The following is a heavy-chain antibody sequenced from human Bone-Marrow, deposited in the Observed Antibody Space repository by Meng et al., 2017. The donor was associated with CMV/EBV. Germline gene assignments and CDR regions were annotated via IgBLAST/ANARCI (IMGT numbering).Heavy chain of an antibody. V-gene: IGHV3-7*01. Sequence: GGSLRLSCAASGFSFSSYWMSWVRQAPGKGLEWVANIKQDGSEKFYVDSVKGRFTISRDDAKNSLYLQMNSLRGEDTAVYYCARVGRGVVLIGSYFDYWGQGTLVTVSS. CDR3: ARVGRGVVLIGSYFDY. J-gene: IGHJ4*02. CDR1: GFSFSSYW. D-gene: IGHD3-3*01. CDR2: IKQDGSEK.